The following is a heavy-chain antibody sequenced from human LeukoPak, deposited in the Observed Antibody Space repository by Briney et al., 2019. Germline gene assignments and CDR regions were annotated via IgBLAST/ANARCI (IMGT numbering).Heavy chain of an antibody. CDR3: ARGRRLTYYYGSGSYYNPSRYFDY. V-gene: IGHV4-34*01. CDR1: GGSFSGYY. CDR2: INHSGST. J-gene: IGHJ4*02. D-gene: IGHD3-10*01. Sequence: PSETLSLTCAVYGGSFSGYYWSWIRQPPGKGLEWIGEINHSGSTNYNPSLKSRVTISVDTSKNQFSLKLSSVTAADTAVYYCARGRRLTYYYGSGSYYNPSRYFDYWGQGTLVTVSS.